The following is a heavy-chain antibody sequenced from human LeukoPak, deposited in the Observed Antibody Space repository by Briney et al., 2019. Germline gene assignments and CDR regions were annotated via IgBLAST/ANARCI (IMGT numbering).Heavy chain of an antibody. CDR3: ARSHGDYSDSSGSRFDY. V-gene: IGHV3-74*01. Sequence: GGSLRLSCAASGFTFSGYWMHWVRQAPGKGLLWVSRISSDGSSTRYADSVKGRFTISRDNAENTLYLQMNSLRAEDTAVYYCARSHGDYSDSSGSRFDYWGPGALVTVSS. J-gene: IGHJ4*02. D-gene: IGHD3-22*01. CDR1: GFTFSGYW. CDR2: ISSDGSST.